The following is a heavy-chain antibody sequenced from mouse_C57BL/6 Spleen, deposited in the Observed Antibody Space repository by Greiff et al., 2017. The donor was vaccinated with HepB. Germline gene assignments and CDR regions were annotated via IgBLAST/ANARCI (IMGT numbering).Heavy chain of an antibody. CDR2: IYPSDSET. V-gene: IGHV1-61*01. Sequence: QVQLQQPGAELVRPGSSVKLSCKASGYTFTSYWMDWVKQRPGQGLEWIGNIYPSDSETHYNQKFKDKATLTVDKSSSTTSMQLSSLTSEDSAVYYCAVYTTIVGIAYWGQGTPLTVS. CDR3: AVYTTIVGIAY. J-gene: IGHJ2*01. D-gene: IGHD2-1*01. CDR1: GYTFTSYW.